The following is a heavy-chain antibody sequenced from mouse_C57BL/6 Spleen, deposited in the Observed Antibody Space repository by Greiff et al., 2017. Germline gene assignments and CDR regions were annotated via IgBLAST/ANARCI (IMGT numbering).Heavy chain of an antibody. CDR1: GYTFTDYE. CDR3: TRDYSNHVYAMDY. J-gene: IGHJ4*01. Sequence: QVQLQQSGAELVRPGASVKLSCKASGYTFTDYEMHWVKQTPVHGLEWIGAIDPETGGTAYNQKFKGKAILTADQSSSTAYMELRSLTSEDSAVYYCTRDYSNHVYAMDYWGQGTSVTVSS. CDR2: IDPETGGT. V-gene: IGHV1-15*01. D-gene: IGHD2-5*01.